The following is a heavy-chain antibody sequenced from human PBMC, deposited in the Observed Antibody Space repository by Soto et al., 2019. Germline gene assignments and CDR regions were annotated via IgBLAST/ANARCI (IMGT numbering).Heavy chain of an antibody. CDR2: INHSGST. CDR1: GGSFSGYY. Sequence: QVQLQQWGAGLLKPSETLSLTCAVYGGSFSGYYWSWIRQPPGKGLEWIGEINHSGSTSYNPSLKCRVNLTVDTSKNQFSLKLSSVTAADTAVYYCARPQGPRHYWGQGTLVTVSS. J-gene: IGHJ4*02. CDR3: ARPQGPRHY. V-gene: IGHV4-34*01.